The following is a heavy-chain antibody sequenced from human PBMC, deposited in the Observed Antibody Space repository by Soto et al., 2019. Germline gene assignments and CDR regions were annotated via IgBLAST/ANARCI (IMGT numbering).Heavy chain of an antibody. J-gene: IGHJ4*02. Sequence: GGSMRLSCAAAGFTFSSYSMNWVRQDPGKGLEWVSAISGSGGSTYYADSVKGRFTISRDNSKNTLYLQMNSLRAEDTAVYYCAKFSYYYGSGSYFPDWGQGTLVTVSS. CDR3: AKFSYYYGSGSYFPD. CDR2: ISGSGGST. V-gene: IGHV3-23*01. CDR1: GFTFSSYS. D-gene: IGHD3-10*01.